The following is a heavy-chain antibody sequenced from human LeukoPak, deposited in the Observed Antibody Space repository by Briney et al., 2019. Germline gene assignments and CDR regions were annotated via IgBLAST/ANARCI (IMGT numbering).Heavy chain of an antibody. D-gene: IGHD1-1*01. V-gene: IGHV3-7*03. Sequence: PGGSLRLSFAASGFTFINYWMTWVRQAPGKGLEWVATINQDESEKYYLDSVKGRFTISRDTAKNSLYLQMYSLTAEDTALYYCARYCTFRTCSGTKFDSWGPGTLVTVSS. J-gene: IGHJ4*02. CDR2: INQDESEK. CDR3: ARYCTFRTCSGTKFDS. CDR1: GFTFINYW.